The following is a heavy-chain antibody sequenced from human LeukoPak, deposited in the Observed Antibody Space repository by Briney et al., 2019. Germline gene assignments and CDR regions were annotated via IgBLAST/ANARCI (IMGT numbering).Heavy chain of an antibody. Sequence: ASVKVSCKASGYTFTGYYIHWVRQAPGQGLEWMGWIDPNSGGTHYAQKFQDRVTMTRDTSISTAYMELSRLRSDDTAVYYCAREGGYDILTGYQDYWGQGTPVTVSS. D-gene: IGHD3-9*01. CDR3: AREGGYDILTGYQDY. CDR1: GYTFTGYY. V-gene: IGHV1-2*02. CDR2: IDPNSGGT. J-gene: IGHJ4*02.